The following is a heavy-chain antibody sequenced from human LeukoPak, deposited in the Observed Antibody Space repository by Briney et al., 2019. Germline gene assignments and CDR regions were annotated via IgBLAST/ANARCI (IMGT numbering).Heavy chain of an antibody. Sequence: SETLSLTCTVSGGSISSYYWSWIRQPPGKGLEWIGYFHYSGSTNYNPSLKSRVTISVDTSNNRFSLNLTSVTAAHTAVYYCARRRAVAGGYFDSWGQGTLVTVSS. CDR2: FHYSGST. CDR1: GGSISSYY. V-gene: IGHV4-59*08. J-gene: IGHJ4*02. CDR3: ARRRAVAGGYFDS. D-gene: IGHD6-19*01.